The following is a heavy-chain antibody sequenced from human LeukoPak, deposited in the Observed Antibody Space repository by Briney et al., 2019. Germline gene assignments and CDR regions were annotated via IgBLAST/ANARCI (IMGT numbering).Heavy chain of an antibody. V-gene: IGHV1-2*02. Sequence: ASVKVSCKASGYTFTGYYMHWVRQAPGQGLEWMGWINPNSGGTNYAQKFQGRVTITRDTSASTAYMELSSLRSEDTAVYYCARGSIAAAAADYWGQGTLVTVSS. CDR3: ARGSIAAAAADY. CDR1: GYTFTGYY. D-gene: IGHD6-6*01. CDR2: INPNSGGT. J-gene: IGHJ4*02.